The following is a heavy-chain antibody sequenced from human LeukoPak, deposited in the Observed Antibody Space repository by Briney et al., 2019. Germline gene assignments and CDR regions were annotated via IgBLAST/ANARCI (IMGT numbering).Heavy chain of an antibody. V-gene: IGHV3-13*04. CDR2: IGTAGDT. J-gene: IGHJ4*02. CDR3: AAAAPGHYYFDY. D-gene: IGHD6-6*01. CDR1: GFAFSLYD. Sequence: PGGSLRLSCAASGFAFSLYDMHWVRQATGKGLEWVSAIGTAGDTYYAGSVKGRFTISRDNAKNSLYLEVNSLTAEDTAVYYCAAAAPGHYYFDYWGQGTLVSVSS.